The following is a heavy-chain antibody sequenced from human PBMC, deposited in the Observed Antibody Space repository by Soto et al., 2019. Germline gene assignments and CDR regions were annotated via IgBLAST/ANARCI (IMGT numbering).Heavy chain of an antibody. CDR1: GFTFSSYA. CDR3: AREVRIAVAGTPLLTRILDY. D-gene: IGHD6-19*01. CDR2: ISSSSSYI. V-gene: IGHV3-21*01. Sequence: PGGSLRLSCAASGFTFSSYAMHCFRQPPGNGLEWVSSISSSSSYIYYADSVKGRFTISRDNAKNSLYLQMNSLRAEDTAVYYCAREVRIAVAGTPLLTRILDYWGQGTLVTVSS. J-gene: IGHJ4*02.